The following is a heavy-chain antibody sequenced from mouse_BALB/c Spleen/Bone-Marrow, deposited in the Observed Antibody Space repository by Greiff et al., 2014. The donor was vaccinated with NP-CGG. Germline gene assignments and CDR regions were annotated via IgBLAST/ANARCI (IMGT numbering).Heavy chain of an antibody. V-gene: IGHV1-80*01. CDR3: ARGGRLTGYYFDY. CDR2: IYPGDGDT. Sequence: QVHVKQSGAELVRPGSSVKISCKASGYAFSSYWMNWVKQRPGQGLEWIGQIYPGDGDTNYNGNFKDKATLTTDKSSTTACMQLSSLTSEDSAVYFCARGGRLTGYYFDYWGQGTTLTVSS. J-gene: IGHJ2*01. D-gene: IGHD4-1*01. CDR1: GYAFSSYW.